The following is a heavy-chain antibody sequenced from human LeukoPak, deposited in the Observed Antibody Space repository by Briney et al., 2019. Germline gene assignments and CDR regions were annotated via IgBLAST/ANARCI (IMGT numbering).Heavy chain of an antibody. J-gene: IGHJ5*02. D-gene: IGHD2-15*01. CDR1: GYTFTSYD. Sequence: ASVKVSCKASGYTFTSYDINWVRQATGQGLEWMGWMNPNSGNTGYAQKFQGRVTMTRNTSISTAYMELSSLRSEDTAVYYCARGLKLYNWFDPWGQGTLVTVSS. V-gene: IGHV1-8*01. CDR3: ARGLKLYNWFDP. CDR2: MNPNSGNT.